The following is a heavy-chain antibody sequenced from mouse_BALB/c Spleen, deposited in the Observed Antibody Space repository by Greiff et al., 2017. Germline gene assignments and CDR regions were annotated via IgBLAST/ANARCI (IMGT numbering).Heavy chain of an antibody. CDR2: IDPENGDT. CDR1: GFNIKDYY. CDR3: NLYGNYGFAY. D-gene: IGHD2-1*01. Sequence: EVQLQQSGAELVRSGASVKLSCTASGFNIKDYYMHWVKQRPEQGLEWIGWIDPENGDTVYAPKFQGKATMTADTSSNTAYLQLSSLTSEDTAVYYCNLYGNYGFAYWGQGTLVTVSA. V-gene: IGHV14-4*02. J-gene: IGHJ3*01.